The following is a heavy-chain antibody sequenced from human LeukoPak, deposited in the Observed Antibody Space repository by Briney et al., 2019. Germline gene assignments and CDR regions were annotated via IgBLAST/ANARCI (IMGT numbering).Heavy chain of an antibody. CDR3: AKDDYYDSSGWFPDAFDI. CDR2: ISSSSSYI. CDR1: GFTFSSYS. J-gene: IGHJ3*02. D-gene: IGHD3-22*01. Sequence: GGSLRLSCAASGFTFSSYSVNWVRQAPGKGLEWVSSISSSSSYIYYADSVKGRFTISRDNAKNTLYLQMNSLRAEDTAVYYCAKDDYYDSSGWFPDAFDIWGQGTMVTVSS. V-gene: IGHV3-21*04.